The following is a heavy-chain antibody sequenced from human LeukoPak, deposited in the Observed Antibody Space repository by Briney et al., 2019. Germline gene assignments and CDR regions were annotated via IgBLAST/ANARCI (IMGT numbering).Heavy chain of an antibody. CDR1: GYTFIGFY. D-gene: IGHD2-2*01. V-gene: IGHV1-2*02. Sequence: ASVTVSCRASGYTFIGFYMHWVRQAPGQGLEWMGWINSNSGGTNYAQKFQGRVTMTRDTSISTAYMELSRLRSDDTAVYYCARVPSCSSTSCTFDYWGQGTLVTVSS. CDR3: ARVPSCSSTSCTFDY. CDR2: INSNSGGT. J-gene: IGHJ4*02.